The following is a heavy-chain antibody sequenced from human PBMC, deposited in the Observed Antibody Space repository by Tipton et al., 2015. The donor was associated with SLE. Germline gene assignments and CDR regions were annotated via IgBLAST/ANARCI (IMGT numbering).Heavy chain of an antibody. CDR2: IYYSGRT. CDR3: ARDRGGGPTPDAFDI. Sequence: TLSLTCTVSGGSISSGSYYWSWIRKPPGKGLEWIGYIYYSGRTNYNPALKSRVTISVDTSKNQFSLKLSSVTAADTAVYYCARDRGGGPTPDAFDIWGQGTMVTVSS. CDR1: GGSISSGSYY. J-gene: IGHJ3*02. D-gene: IGHD3-10*01. V-gene: IGHV4-61*01.